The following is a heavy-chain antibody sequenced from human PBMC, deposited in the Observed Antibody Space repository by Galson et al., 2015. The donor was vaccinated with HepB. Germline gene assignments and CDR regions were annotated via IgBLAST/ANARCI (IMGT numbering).Heavy chain of an antibody. CDR2: ISSSSSYI. V-gene: IGHV3-21*01. CDR1: GFTFNSYS. CDR3: ARDRGGSYPRFIFPIDY. Sequence: SLRLSCAASGFTFNSYSMNWVRQAPGKGLEWVSSISSSSSYIYYADSVKGRFTISRDNAKNSLYLQMNSLRAEDTAVYYCARDRGGSYPRFIFPIDYWGQGTLVTVSS. J-gene: IGHJ4*02. D-gene: IGHD1-26*01.